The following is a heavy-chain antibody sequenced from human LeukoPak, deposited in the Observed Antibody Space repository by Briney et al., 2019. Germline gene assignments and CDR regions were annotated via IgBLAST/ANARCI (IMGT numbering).Heavy chain of an antibody. CDR2: IIPIFGTA. CDR3: ARASVYSGSRGPLDY. Sequence: ASVKVSCKASGYTFTRYGIIWVRQAPGQGLERMGGIIPIFGTANYAQKFQGRVTITADESTSTAYMELSSLRSEDTAVYYCARASVYSGSRGPLDYWGQGTLVTVSS. D-gene: IGHD1-26*01. V-gene: IGHV1-69*13. CDR1: GYTFTRYG. J-gene: IGHJ4*02.